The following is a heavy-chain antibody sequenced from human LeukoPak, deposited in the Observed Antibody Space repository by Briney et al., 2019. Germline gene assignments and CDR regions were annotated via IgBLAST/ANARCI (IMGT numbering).Heavy chain of an antibody. Sequence: PGRSLRLSCTISGFTFGDYAMGWFRQAPGKGLEWVGFISSKAYGGTTEYAASVKGRFTISRDDSKTIAYLQMDSLKTEDTAVYYCSRDQWRGGSLYVSDYWGQGTLVAVSS. J-gene: IGHJ4*02. V-gene: IGHV3-49*03. CDR1: GFTFGDYA. D-gene: IGHD1-26*01. CDR2: ISSKAYGGTT. CDR3: SRDQWRGGSLYVSDY.